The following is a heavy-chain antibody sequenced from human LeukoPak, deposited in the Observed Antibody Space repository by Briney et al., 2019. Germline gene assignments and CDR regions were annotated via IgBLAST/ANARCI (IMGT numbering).Heavy chain of an antibody. CDR1: GFTFSSYG. CDR3: ARDISHD. J-gene: IGHJ4*02. D-gene: IGHD3-9*01. V-gene: IGHV3-30*03. Sequence: GGSLRLSCAASGFTFSSYGMHWVRQAPGKGLEWVAFISYDGSNKYYADSVKGRFTISRDNSKNTLYLQMNSLSTEDTAVYYCARDISHDWGQGTLVTVSS. CDR2: ISYDGSNK.